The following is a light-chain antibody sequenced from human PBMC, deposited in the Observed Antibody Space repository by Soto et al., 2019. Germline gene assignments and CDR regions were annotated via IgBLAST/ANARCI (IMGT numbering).Light chain of an antibody. V-gene: IGKV1-39*01. J-gene: IGKJ4*01. CDR2: DAS. CDR3: QQSYSMPRT. CDR1: QSIGSC. Sequence: DIELTQSPSSLSSSVGDRVTISCRASQSIGSCFNWYHQKPGKAPTLLIYDASSLQSGVPSRFSGSGSGTDFTVTISRLQPEDFATYYCQQSYSMPRTFGGGTKVEIK.